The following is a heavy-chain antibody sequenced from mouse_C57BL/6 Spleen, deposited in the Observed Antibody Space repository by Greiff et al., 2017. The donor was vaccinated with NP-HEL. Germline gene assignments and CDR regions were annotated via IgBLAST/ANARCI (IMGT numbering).Heavy chain of an antibody. Sequence: QVQLQQPGAELVRPGTSVKLSCKASGYTFTSYWMHWVKQRPGQGLEWIGVIDPSDSYTNYNQKFKGKATLTVDTSSSTAYMQLSSLTSEDSAVYYCARGSSSGYLYWGQGTTLTVSS. D-gene: IGHD3-2*02. CDR1: GYTFTSYW. V-gene: IGHV1-59*01. J-gene: IGHJ2*01. CDR2: IDPSDSYT. CDR3: ARGSSSGYLY.